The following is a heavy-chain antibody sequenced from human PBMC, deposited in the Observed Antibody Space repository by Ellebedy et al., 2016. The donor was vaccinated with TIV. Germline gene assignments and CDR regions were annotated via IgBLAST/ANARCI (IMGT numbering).Heavy chain of an antibody. V-gene: IGHV3-23*01. CDR3: AKNRFSSAWDGGYFDY. D-gene: IGHD1-26*01. J-gene: IGHJ4*02. Sequence: PGGSLRLSCAAPGFTFVSYAMSWVRQAPGKGLGWVSVISGSGCRTYHAASGKGRFTISRDPSKNTLYLKMNSLRAEDTAVYYCAKNRFSSAWDGGYFDYWGQGTLVTVSS. CDR1: GFTFVSYA. CDR2: ISGSGCRT.